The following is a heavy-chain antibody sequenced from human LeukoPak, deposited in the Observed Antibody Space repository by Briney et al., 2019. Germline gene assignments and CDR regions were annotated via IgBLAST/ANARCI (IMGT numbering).Heavy chain of an antibody. CDR1: GFTFDDYA. Sequence: GGSLRLSCAASGFTFDDYAMHWVRQAPGKGLEWVSGISWNSGSIGYADSVKGRFTISRDNAKNSLYLQMNSLRAEDTAVYYCAKKGRIAARPGNYFDYWGQGTLVTVSS. J-gene: IGHJ4*02. V-gene: IGHV3-9*01. CDR2: ISWNSGSI. D-gene: IGHD6-6*01. CDR3: AKKGRIAARPGNYFDY.